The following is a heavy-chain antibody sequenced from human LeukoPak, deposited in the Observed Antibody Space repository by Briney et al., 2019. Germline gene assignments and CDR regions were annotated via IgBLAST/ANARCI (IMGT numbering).Heavy chain of an antibody. CDR2: IYYSGST. Sequence: SETLSLTCTVSGGPISSYYWSWIRQPPGKGLEWIGYIYYSGSTNYNPPLKSRVTISVDTSKNQFSLKLSSVTAADTAVYYCASLGYSSGDDYWGQGTLVTVSS. J-gene: IGHJ4*02. CDR3: ASLGYSSGDDY. CDR1: GGPISSYY. V-gene: IGHV4-59*01. D-gene: IGHD6-19*01.